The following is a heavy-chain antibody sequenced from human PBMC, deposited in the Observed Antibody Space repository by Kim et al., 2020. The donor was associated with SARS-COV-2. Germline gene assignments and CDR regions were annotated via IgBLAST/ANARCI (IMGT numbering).Heavy chain of an antibody. V-gene: IGHV3-9*01. Sequence: SGIRGYTDSWRGQFTISRDNAKNALYLQMSSLRAEDTALYYCAKGRGTDIWGQGTMVTVSS. J-gene: IGHJ3*02. CDR3: AKGRGTDI. CDR2: SGIR.